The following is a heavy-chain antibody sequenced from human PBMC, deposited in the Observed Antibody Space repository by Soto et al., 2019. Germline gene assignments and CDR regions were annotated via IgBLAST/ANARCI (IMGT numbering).Heavy chain of an antibody. Sequence: GGSLRLSCMTSGFNFGDYAMIWVRQAPEKGLEWVSFITSKRYGGTAQYAASVKGRFTMSRDDSKSIAYLEMNSLKSEDTAVYFCTRLPRGGRGAALGDSWGQGTLVTVSS. CDR3: TRLPRGGRGAALGDS. D-gene: IGHD3-16*01. CDR2: ITSKRYGGTA. J-gene: IGHJ4*02. CDR1: GFNFGDYA. V-gene: IGHV3-49*04.